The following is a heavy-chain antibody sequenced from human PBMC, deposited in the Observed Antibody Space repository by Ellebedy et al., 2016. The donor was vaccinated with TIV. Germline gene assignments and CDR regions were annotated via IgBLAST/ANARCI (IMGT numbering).Heavy chain of an antibody. J-gene: IGHJ4*02. V-gene: IGHV3-64*01. CDR3: ARRSRPDSSGWYFPDY. CDR1: GFTVSRNY. Sequence: GESLKISCAASGFTVSRNYMSWVRQAPGKGLEYVSTISSNGGSTYYANSVKGRFTISRDNSKNTLYLQMDSLRGEDMAVYYCARRSRPDSSGWYFPDYWGQGTLVTVSS. CDR2: ISSNGGST. D-gene: IGHD6-19*01.